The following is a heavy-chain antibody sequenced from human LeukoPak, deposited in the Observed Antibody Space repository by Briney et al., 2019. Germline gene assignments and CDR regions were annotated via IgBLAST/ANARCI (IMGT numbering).Heavy chain of an antibody. Sequence: PSETLSLTCTVSGGSISSYYWSWIRQPAGKGLEWIGRIYTSGSTNYNPSLKSRVTMSVDTSKNQFSLKLSPVTAADTAVYYCARDPDIVVVPAADWGQGTLVTVSS. CDR3: ARDPDIVVVPAAD. D-gene: IGHD2-2*01. V-gene: IGHV4-4*07. J-gene: IGHJ4*02. CDR2: IYTSGST. CDR1: GGSISSYY.